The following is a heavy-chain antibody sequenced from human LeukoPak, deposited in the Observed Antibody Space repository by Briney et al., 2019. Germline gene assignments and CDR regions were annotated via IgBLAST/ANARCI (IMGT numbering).Heavy chain of an antibody. Sequence: GGSLRLSCSASGFXLSSYSIHWVRQAPGKGLEYVSTSGGATYYADSVKGRFTISRDNAKNTLYLQMSSLRAEDTAVYYCIKDRTGTYSFDYWGQGTLVTVSS. V-gene: IGHV3-64D*09. D-gene: IGHD7-27*01. CDR3: IKDRTGTYSFDY. CDR1: GFXLSSYS. CDR2: SGGAT. J-gene: IGHJ4*02.